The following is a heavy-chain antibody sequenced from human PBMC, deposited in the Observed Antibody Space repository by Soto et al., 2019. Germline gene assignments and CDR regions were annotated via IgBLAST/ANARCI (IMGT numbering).Heavy chain of an antibody. V-gene: IGHV3-53*01. CDR3: ARFGTDYYDSSVLDY. D-gene: IGHD3-22*01. Sequence: GGSLRLSCAASGFTVSSNYMSWVRQAPGKGLEWVSVIYSGGSTYYADSVKGRFTISRDNSKNTLYLQMNSLRAEDTAVYYCARFGTDYYDSSVLDYWGPGTLVTVSS. J-gene: IGHJ4*02. CDR2: IYSGGST. CDR1: GFTVSSNY.